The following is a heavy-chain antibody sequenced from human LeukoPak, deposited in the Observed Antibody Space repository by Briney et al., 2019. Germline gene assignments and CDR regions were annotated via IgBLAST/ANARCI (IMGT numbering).Heavy chain of an antibody. J-gene: IGHJ4*02. CDR1: GNSMSNSY. CDR3: TGGQWLDVWDF. Sequence: PSETLSLTCSVSGNSMSNSYWSWIRQPAGKGLEWIGHIQDRGSTIYNPSLGSRVTMSLDTPKNQFSLKLNSVTAADTAVYYCTGGQWLDVWDFWGQGTLVTVSS. CDR2: IQDRGST. V-gene: IGHV4-4*07. D-gene: IGHD6-19*01.